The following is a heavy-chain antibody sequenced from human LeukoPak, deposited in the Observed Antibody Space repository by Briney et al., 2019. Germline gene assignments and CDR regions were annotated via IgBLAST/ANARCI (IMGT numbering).Heavy chain of an antibody. D-gene: IGHD2-2*01. Sequence: LRLSCAASGFTFSDYYMSWIRQPPGKGLEWIGYIYHSGSTYYNPSLKSRVTISVDRSKDQFSLKLSSVTAADTAVYYCASTYCSSTSCHDAFDIWGQGTMVTVSS. V-gene: IGHV4-30-2*01. CDR3: ASTYCSSTSCHDAFDI. CDR2: IYHSGST. CDR1: GFTFSDYY. J-gene: IGHJ3*02.